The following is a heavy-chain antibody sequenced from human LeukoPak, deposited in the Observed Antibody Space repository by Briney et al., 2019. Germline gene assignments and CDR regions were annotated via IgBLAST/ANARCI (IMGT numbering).Heavy chain of an antibody. CDR2: INPNSGGT. V-gene: IGHV1-2*02. CDR1: GYTFTGYY. D-gene: IGHD6-19*01. CDR3: ARWGAVVPNQYYFDY. Sequence: ASVKVSCKASGYTFTGYYMHWVRRAPGQGLEWMGWINPNSGGTNYAQKFQGRVTMTRDTSISTAYMELSRLRSDDTAVYYCARWGAVVPNQYYFDYWGQGTLVTVSS. J-gene: IGHJ4*02.